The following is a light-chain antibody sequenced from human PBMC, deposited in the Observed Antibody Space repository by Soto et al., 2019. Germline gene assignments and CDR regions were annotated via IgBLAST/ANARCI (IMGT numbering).Light chain of an antibody. CDR1: TGAVTSGHY. V-gene: IGLV7-46*01. CDR3: LLSYSGAQAV. Sequence: VVTQEPSLTVSPGGTVTLTCGSSTGAVTSGHYPYWFQQKPGQAPRTLIYDTSNKHSWTPARFSGSLLGGKAALTLSGAQPEDEAEYYCLLSYSGAQAVFGGGTKLTVL. J-gene: IGLJ2*01. CDR2: DTS.